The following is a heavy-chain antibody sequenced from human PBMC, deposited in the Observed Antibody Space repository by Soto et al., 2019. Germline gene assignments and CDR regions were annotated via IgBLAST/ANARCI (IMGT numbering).Heavy chain of an antibody. CDR2: SIPTIGTT. CDR3: ARDLGSGYDPGDY. V-gene: IGHV1-69*12. CDR1: GDTFTIFA. J-gene: IGHJ4*02. D-gene: IGHD5-12*01. Sequence: QVQLVQSGAEVKKPGSLVKVSCKASGDTFTIFAISWVRQAPGQGLEWMGGSIPTIGTTNYAQRFQGRITITGDESTGTAYMDLSSLKSEDTAVYYCARDLGSGYDPGDYWGQGTLVTVSS.